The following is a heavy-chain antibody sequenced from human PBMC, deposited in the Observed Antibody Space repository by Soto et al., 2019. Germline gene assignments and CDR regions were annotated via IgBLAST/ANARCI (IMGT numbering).Heavy chain of an antibody. Sequence: ASVKVSCKASGYTFTGYYMHWVRQAPGHGLEWMGWINPNSGGTNYAQKFQGGVTMTRDTSISTAYMELSRLRSDDTAVYYCARDREAYCGGDCPFDYWGQGTLVTVSS. J-gene: IGHJ4*02. CDR1: GYTFTGYY. CDR3: ARDREAYCGGDCPFDY. V-gene: IGHV1-2*02. D-gene: IGHD2-21*02. CDR2: INPNSGGT.